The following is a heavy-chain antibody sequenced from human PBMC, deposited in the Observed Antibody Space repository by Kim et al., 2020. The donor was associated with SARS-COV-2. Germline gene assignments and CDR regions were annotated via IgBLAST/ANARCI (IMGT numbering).Heavy chain of an antibody. CDR1: GFTFSSYG. CDR3: AKGRAGHYYGMDV. V-gene: IGHV3-30*18. Sequence: GGSLRLSCAASGFTFSSYGMHWVRQAPGKGLEWVAVISYDGSNKYYADSVKGRFTISRDNSKNTLYLQMNSLRAEDTAVYYCAKGRAGHYYGMDVWGQGTTVTVSS. D-gene: IGHD6-13*01. CDR2: ISYDGSNK. J-gene: IGHJ6*02.